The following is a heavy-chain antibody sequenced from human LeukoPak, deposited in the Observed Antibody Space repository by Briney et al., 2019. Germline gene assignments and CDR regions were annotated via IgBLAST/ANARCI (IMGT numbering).Heavy chain of an antibody. CDR1: GGTFSSYA. D-gene: IGHD2-15*01. CDR2: IIPIFGTA. V-gene: IGHV1-69*01. CDR3: ATMGSQSGGSFYFDL. Sequence: GSSVKVSCKASGGTFSSYAISWVRQAPGQGLEWMGGIIPIFGTANYAQKFQGRVTITADESTSTAYMELSSLRSEDTAVYYCATMGSQSGGSFYFDLWGRGTLVTVSS. J-gene: IGHJ2*01.